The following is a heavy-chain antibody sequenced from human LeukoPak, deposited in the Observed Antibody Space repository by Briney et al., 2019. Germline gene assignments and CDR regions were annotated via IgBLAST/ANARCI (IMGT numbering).Heavy chain of an antibody. D-gene: IGHD3-3*01. J-gene: IGHJ4*02. V-gene: IGHV3-48*03. CDR1: GFTFSSYE. Sequence: PGGSLRLSCAASGFTFSSYEMNWVRQAPGKGLEWVSYISSSGSTRYYADSVKGRFTFSRDNSKNTLYLQMNSLRAEDTAVYYCARDAYYGFIDYWGQGTLVTVSS. CDR2: ISSSGSTR. CDR3: ARDAYYGFIDY.